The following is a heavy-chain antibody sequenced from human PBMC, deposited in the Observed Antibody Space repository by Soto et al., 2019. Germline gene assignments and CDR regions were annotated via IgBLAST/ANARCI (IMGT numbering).Heavy chain of an antibody. D-gene: IGHD3-10*01. CDR1: GGTFNNHA. V-gene: IGHV1-2*02. Sequence: ASVKVSCKASGGTFNNHAINWVRQAPGQGLEWMGWINPNSGGTNYAQKFQGRVTMTRDTSISTAYMELSRLTSDDTAVYYCARDPTKIWFGELYYYGMDVWGQGTTVTVSS. CDR2: INPNSGGT. CDR3: ARDPTKIWFGELYYYGMDV. J-gene: IGHJ6*02.